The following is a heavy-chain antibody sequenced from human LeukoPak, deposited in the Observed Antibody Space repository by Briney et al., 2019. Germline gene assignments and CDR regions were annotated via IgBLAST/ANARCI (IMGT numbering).Heavy chain of an antibody. Sequence: ASVKVSCKAPGYTFTGYYMHWVRQAPGQGLEWMGWINPNSGGPIYAQKFQGRVTMTWDTSISTTYMELRGLRSDDTAVYYCARGGNSVFGVVDYWGQGTLVTVSS. D-gene: IGHD3-3*01. CDR1: GYTFTGYY. J-gene: IGHJ4*02. V-gene: IGHV1-2*02. CDR2: INPNSGGP. CDR3: ARGGNSVFGVVDY.